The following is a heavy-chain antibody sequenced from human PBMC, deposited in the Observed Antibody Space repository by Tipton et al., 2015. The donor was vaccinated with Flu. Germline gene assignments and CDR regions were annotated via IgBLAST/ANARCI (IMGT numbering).Heavy chain of an antibody. V-gene: IGHV1-8*01. CDR1: GYTFPTYD. CDR2: LNPNNGNT. D-gene: IGHD4-23*01. J-gene: IGHJ4*02. Sequence: QMQLVQSGAEVKKPGASVKVSCKASGYTFPTYDIHWVRQATGQGLEWMGWLNPNNGNTGSAQKFQGRVTMTRDTSITTAYMELSSLTSEGTAVYFCARRGLLTPGLDFWGQGTLVTVSS. CDR3: ARRGLLTPGLDF.